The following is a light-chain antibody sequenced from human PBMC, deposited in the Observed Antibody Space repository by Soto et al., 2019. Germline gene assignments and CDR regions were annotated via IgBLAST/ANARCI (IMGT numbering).Light chain of an antibody. Sequence: DIQMTQSPSTLSASVGDRVTITCRASQSIRSRLAWYQQKPGKAPKRLIYAASSLQSGVPSRFSGSGSGTEFTLTISSLQPEDFATYYCLQHNSYPPTSGQGTKADIK. CDR3: LQHNSYPPT. V-gene: IGKV1-17*01. J-gene: IGKJ1*01. CDR1: QSIRSR. CDR2: AAS.